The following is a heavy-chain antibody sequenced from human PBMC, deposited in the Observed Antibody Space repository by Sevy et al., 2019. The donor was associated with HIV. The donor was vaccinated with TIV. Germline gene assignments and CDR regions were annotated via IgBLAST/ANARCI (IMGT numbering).Heavy chain of an antibody. J-gene: IGHJ4*02. CDR2: ISYDGSNK. D-gene: IGHD3-22*01. CDR3: ARGGYYYDNAAYYAFDS. Sequence: GGSLRLSCATSGFTFSSYSMHWVRQAPGKGLEWVATISYDGSNKHYADSVKGRFTISRDNSKNTLYLQMNSLRVEDTAVYYCARGGYYYDNAAYYAFDSWGQGTLVTVSS. V-gene: IGHV3-30-3*01. CDR1: GFTFSSYS.